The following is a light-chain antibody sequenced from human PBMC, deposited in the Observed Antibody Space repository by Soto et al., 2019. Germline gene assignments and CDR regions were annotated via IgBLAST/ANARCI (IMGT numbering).Light chain of an antibody. CDR3: QQYNNWPQT. CDR2: GAS. Sequence: EIVLTQSPATLSSFPGDRVTLSCRASQYINTRLAWYQHRPGQAPRLLIYGASTRATGIPARFSGSGSGTEFTLTISSLQSEDFAVYYCQQYNNWPQTFGQGTKVDI. CDR1: QYINTR. V-gene: IGKV3-15*01. J-gene: IGKJ1*01.